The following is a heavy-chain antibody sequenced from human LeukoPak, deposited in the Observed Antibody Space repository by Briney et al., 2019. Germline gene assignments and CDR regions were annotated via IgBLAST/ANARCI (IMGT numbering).Heavy chain of an antibody. Sequence: GASVKVSCKASGYTFTSYYMHWVRQAPGQGLEWMGWINPNSGGTNYAQKFQGRVTMTRDTSISTAYMELSRLRSDDTAVYYCARDGGGSYSGWFDPWGQGTLVTVSS. J-gene: IGHJ5*02. CDR1: GYTFTSYY. CDR2: INPNSGGT. CDR3: ARDGGGSYSGWFDP. D-gene: IGHD1-26*01. V-gene: IGHV1-2*02.